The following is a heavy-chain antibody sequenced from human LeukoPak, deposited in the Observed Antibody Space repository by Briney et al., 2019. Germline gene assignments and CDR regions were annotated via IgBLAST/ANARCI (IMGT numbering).Heavy chain of an antibody. Sequence: SETLSLTCTVSGGSISSYYWSWIRQPPGKGLEWIGYIYYSGSTNYNPSLKSRVTISVDTSKNQFSLKLSSVTAADTAVYYCARGDYVWGSNRLGWFDPWGQGTLVTVSS. CDR3: ARGDYVWGSNRLGWFDP. J-gene: IGHJ5*02. V-gene: IGHV4-59*01. CDR1: GGSISSYY. D-gene: IGHD3-16*02. CDR2: IYYSGST.